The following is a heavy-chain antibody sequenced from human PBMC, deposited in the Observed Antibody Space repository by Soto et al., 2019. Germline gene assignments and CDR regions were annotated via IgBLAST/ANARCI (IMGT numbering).Heavy chain of an antibody. J-gene: IGHJ4*02. CDR2: INHLETT. CDR3: ARGGGSDSFDY. D-gene: IGHD1-26*01. Sequence: QLQLHESGSGLVKPSQTLSLTCTVSGASITFGGYSWSWIRQTPGKGLEWIGYINHLETTFYNPSFESRLTLSIDRAKNQFSLNLHSMSAAARAVYFCARGGGSDSFDYWGQGILVTVSS. V-gene: IGHV4-30-2*01. CDR1: GASITFGGYS.